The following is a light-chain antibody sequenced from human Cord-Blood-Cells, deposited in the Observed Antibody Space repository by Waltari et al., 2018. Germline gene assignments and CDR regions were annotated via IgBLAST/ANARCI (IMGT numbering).Light chain of an antibody. CDR1: SSDVGGYHY. CDR2: DVS. CDR3: SSYTSSSTLDWV. Sequence: QSALTQPASVSGSPGQSITISCTGTSSDVGGYHYVSWYQQHPGKAPKLMIYDVSNRPSGVPNRFSGSKSGNTASLTISGLQAEDEADYYCSSYTSSSTLDWVFGGGTKLTVL. J-gene: IGLJ3*02. V-gene: IGLV2-14*01.